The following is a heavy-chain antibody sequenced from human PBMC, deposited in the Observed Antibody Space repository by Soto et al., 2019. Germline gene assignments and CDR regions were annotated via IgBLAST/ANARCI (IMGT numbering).Heavy chain of an antibody. V-gene: IGHV4-34*01. Sequence: QVQLQQWGAGLLKPSETLSLTCAVYGGSFSGYYWSWIRQPPGKGLEWIGEINHSGSTNYNPSLKSRVTISVDTSRNQFSLKLSAVTAADTAVYYCARFTLLWSEVRGRTSCFDYWGQGTLVTVSS. D-gene: IGHD3-10*01. CDR2: INHSGST. CDR1: GGSFSGYY. CDR3: ARFTLLWSEVRGRTSCFDY. J-gene: IGHJ4*02.